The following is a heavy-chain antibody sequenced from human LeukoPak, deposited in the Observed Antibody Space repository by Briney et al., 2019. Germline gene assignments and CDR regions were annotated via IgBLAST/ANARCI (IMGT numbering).Heavy chain of an antibody. J-gene: IGHJ4*02. D-gene: IGHD3-10*01. Sequence: ASVKVSCKASGYTFTGYYMHWVRQAPGKGLEWMGGFDPEEGETFYARQFQGRLTMTEDTSTDTAYMELRSLTSEDTALYYCAPYPPLGWFGEPPRYSWGQGTLVTVSS. CDR2: FDPEEGET. CDR3: APYPPLGWFGEPPRYS. V-gene: IGHV1-24*01. CDR1: GYTFTGYY.